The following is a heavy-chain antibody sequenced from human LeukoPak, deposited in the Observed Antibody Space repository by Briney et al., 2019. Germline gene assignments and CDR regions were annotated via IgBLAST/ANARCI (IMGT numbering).Heavy chain of an antibody. Sequence: SETLSLTCTVSGGSISSYYWSWLRQPPGKGLEWLGYIYYSGSTNYNPSLKSRVTISVDTSKNQFSLKLSSVTAADTAVYYCARDFWNEGENWFDPWGQGTLVTVSS. J-gene: IGHJ5*02. V-gene: IGHV4-59*01. CDR2: IYYSGST. CDR3: ARDFWNEGENWFDP. CDR1: GGSISSYY. D-gene: IGHD1-1*01.